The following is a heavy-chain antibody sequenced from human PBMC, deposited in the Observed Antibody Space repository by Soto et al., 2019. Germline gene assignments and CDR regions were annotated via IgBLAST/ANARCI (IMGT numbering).Heavy chain of an antibody. CDR2: ISSSGSTI. Sequence: EVQLVESGGGLVQPGGSLRLSCAASGFTFSSYEMNWVRQAPGKGLEWVSYISSSGSTIYYADSVKGRFTISRDNAKNSLYLQMNSLRAEDTAVYYCARAGYSSSWYVGGRIYYYGMDVWGQGTTVTVSS. CDR1: GFTFSSYE. CDR3: ARAGYSSSWYVGGRIYYYGMDV. J-gene: IGHJ6*02. D-gene: IGHD6-13*01. V-gene: IGHV3-48*03.